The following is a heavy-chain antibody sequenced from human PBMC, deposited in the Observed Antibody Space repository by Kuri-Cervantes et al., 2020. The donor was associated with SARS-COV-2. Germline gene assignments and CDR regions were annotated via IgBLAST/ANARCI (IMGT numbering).Heavy chain of an antibody. Sequence: SETLSLTCTVSGGSISSSSYYWGWIRPPPGKGLEWIGSIYHSGSTYYNPSLESLVTISVDTSKNQFSLNLSSMTAAATAVYYCQLQGGVEDYWGQGTLVTVSS. CDR3: QLQGGVEDY. CDR2: IYHSGST. D-gene: IGHD3-16*01. CDR1: GGSISSSSYY. J-gene: IGHJ4*02. V-gene: IGHV4-39*07.